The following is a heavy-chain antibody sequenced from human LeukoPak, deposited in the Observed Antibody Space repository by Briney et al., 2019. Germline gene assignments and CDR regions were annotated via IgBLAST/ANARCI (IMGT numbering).Heavy chain of an antibody. CDR3: ARSKSPWTPPDCGVDV. V-gene: IGHV4-59*08. CDR1: GGSISSYY. J-gene: IGHJ6*02. D-gene: IGHD3/OR15-3a*01. CDR2: IYYSGST. Sequence: KSSETLSLTCTVSGGSISSYYWSWIRQPPGKGLEWIGFIYYSGSTNYNPSLKSRITISVDTSKNQFSLKLSSVTAADTAMYYCARSKSPWTPPDCGVDVWGQGTTVTVSS.